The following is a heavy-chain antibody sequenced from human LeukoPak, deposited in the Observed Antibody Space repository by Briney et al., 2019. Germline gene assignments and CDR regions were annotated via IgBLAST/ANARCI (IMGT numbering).Heavy chain of an antibody. J-gene: IGHJ5*02. D-gene: IGHD3-3*01. Sequence: ASVKVSCKVSGYTLTELSMHWVRQAPGKGLEWMGGFDPEDGETIYAQKFQGRVTMTEDTSTDTAYMELSSLRSEDTAVYYCATGLDDFWSGYPPPGFDPWGQGTLVTVSS. CDR3: ATGLDDFWSGYPPPGFDP. V-gene: IGHV1-24*01. CDR1: GYTLTELS. CDR2: FDPEDGET.